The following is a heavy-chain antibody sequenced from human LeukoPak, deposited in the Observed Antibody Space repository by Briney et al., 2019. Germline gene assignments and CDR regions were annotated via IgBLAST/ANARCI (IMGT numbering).Heavy chain of an antibody. V-gene: IGHV4-39*07. J-gene: IGHJ6*03. CDR3: ARSGGSAWVYYYYMDV. D-gene: IGHD2-15*01. CDR2: IYYSGST. Sequence: SETLSLTCSVSGASIISSSYYWGWIRQPPEKGLEWIGSIYYSGSTYYNPSLKSRVTISLDTSKNQFSLKLSSVTAADTAVYYCARSGGSAWVYYYYMDVWGKGTTVTVSS. CDR1: GASIISSSYY.